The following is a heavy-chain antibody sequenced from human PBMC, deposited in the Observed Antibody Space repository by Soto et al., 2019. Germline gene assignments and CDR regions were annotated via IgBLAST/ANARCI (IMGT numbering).Heavy chain of an antibody. J-gene: IGHJ5*02. D-gene: IGHD6-13*01. CDR1: GGSISGYY. V-gene: IGHV4-59*12. Sequence: SETLSLTCTVSGGSISGYYWSWIRQSPEKGLEYIGYISYSGSTNYNPSLKSRVTISVDTSKNQFSLKLSSVTAADTAVYYCARGSLRSSSWNKWFDPWGQGTLVTVS. CDR2: ISYSGST. CDR3: ARGSLRSSSWNKWFDP.